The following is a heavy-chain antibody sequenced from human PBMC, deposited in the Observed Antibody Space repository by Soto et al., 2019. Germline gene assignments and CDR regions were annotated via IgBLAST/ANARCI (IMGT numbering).Heavy chain of an antibody. CDR1: GGSISSTNYY. CDR2: IFYSGST. CDR3: ARHSLFVVVIPARDYGMDV. J-gene: IGHJ6*02. Sequence: QLQLQESGPGLVKPSETLSLTCTVSGGSISSTNYYWAWIRQPPGKGLEWIGNIFYSGSTYSNPSLQNRVNISLDPFKNQFSLKLSSGTAPDTAVYYCARHSLFVVVIPARDYGMDVWGQGTTVTVSS. D-gene: IGHD3-16*02. V-gene: IGHV4-39*01.